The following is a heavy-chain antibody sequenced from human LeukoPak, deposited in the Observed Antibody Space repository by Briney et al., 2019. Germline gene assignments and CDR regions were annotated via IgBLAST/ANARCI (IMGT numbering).Heavy chain of an antibody. J-gene: IGHJ4*02. V-gene: IGHV3-74*01. D-gene: IGHD3-22*01. Sequence: GGSLRLSCAASGFTFMSYWMHWVRQVPGKGLVWVSSINSEGTSTSYADSVKGRFIIARDNAKNTLYLQMNSLSAEDTAVYYCARPYNSSGYWFYYWGQGTLVTVSS. CDR3: ARPYNSSGYWFYY. CDR2: INSEGTST. CDR1: GFTFMSYW.